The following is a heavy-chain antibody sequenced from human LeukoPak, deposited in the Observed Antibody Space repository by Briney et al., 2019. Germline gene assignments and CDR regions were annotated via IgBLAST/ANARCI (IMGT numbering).Heavy chain of an antibody. CDR3: ARDWEVPAATVDY. V-gene: IGHV3-7*01. D-gene: IGHD2-2*01. Sequence: PRGSLRLSCAASGFTFSSYWMSWVRQAPGKGLEWVANIKQDGSAKYYVDSVKGRFTISRDNAKNSLYLQMNSLRAEDTAVYYCARDWEVPAATVDYWGQGTLVTDSS. J-gene: IGHJ4*02. CDR2: IKQDGSAK. CDR1: GFTFSSYW.